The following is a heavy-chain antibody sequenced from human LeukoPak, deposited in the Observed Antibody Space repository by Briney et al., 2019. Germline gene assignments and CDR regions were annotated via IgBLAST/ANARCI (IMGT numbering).Heavy chain of an antibody. D-gene: IGHD6-13*01. CDR3: ARDRSSSSFFPTGFDP. CDR2: ISDSGST. J-gene: IGHJ5*02. Sequence: SQTLSLTCTVSGGSISSGGYYWSWIRQHPGKGLEWIGYISDSGSTSYNPSLKSRVTISVDTSKIQFSLKLSSVTAADTAVYYCARDRSSSSFFPTGFDPWGQGTLVTVSS. V-gene: IGHV4-61*08. CDR1: GGSISSGGYY.